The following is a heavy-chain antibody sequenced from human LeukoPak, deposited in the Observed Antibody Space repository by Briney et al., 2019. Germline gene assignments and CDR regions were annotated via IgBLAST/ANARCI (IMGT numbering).Heavy chain of an antibody. D-gene: IGHD6-19*01. CDR3: ARDTGIAVAGPSDY. V-gene: IGHV3-7*01. Sequence: PGGSLRLSCAASGFTVSSNEMSWVRQAPGKGLEWVANIKQDGGEKYYVDSVKGRFTISRDNAKNSLYLQMNSLRAEDTAVYYCARDTGIAVAGPSDYWGQGTLVTVSS. CDR1: GFTVSSNE. CDR2: IKQDGGEK. J-gene: IGHJ4*02.